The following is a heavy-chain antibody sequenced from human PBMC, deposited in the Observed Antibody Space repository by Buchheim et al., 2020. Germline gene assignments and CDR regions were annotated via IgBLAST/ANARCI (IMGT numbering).Heavy chain of an antibody. CDR2: ISSSSSTI. CDR3: ARVGVPAAIKSWFDP. CDR1: GFTFSSYS. D-gene: IGHD2-2*01. Sequence: EVQLVESGGGLVQPGGSLRLSCAASGFTFSSYSMNWVRQAPGKGLEWVSYISSSSSTIYYADSVKGRFTISRDNAKTSLYLQMNSLRAEDTAVYYCARVGVPAAIKSWFDPWGQGTL. V-gene: IGHV3-48*01. J-gene: IGHJ5*02.